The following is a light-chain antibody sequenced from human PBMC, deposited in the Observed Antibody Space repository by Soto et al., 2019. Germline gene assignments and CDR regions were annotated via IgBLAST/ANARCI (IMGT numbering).Light chain of an antibody. J-gene: IGKJ5*01. CDR3: MQALQTPIT. V-gene: IGKV2-28*01. Sequence: DIVMTQSPLSLPVTPGEPASISCRSSQSLLHSNGYNYLDWYLQKPGQSPQLLIYLGSNRASGVPDRFSGSVSGTDFTLTISRVEAGDVGVYYCMQALQTPITFGHGTRLEIK. CDR1: QSLLHSNGYNY. CDR2: LGS.